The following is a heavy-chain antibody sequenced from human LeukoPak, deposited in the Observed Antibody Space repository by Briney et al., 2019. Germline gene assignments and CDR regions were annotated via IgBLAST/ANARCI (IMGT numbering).Heavy chain of an antibody. J-gene: IGHJ4*02. CDR3: ARAPQSSINIVGAPD. Sequence: SETLSLTCTVSGGSISSGGYYWSWIRQPPGKGLEWIGYIYHSGSTYYNPSLKSRVTISVDRSKNQFSLKLSSVTAADTAVYYCARAPQSSINIVGAPDWGQGTLVTVSS. V-gene: IGHV4-30-2*01. CDR2: IYHSGST. CDR1: GGSISSGGYY. D-gene: IGHD1-26*01.